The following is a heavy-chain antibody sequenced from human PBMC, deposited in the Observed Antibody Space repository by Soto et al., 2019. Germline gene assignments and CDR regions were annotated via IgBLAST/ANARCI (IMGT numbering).Heavy chain of an antibody. J-gene: IGHJ4*02. CDR1: GVSISSYY. V-gene: IGHV4-59*01. D-gene: IGHD1-26*01. Sequence: SETLSLTCTVSGVSISSYYWSWIRQPPGKGLKRIGYIYYSGSTNYNPSLKSRVTISVDPSKNQFSLRLTSVTASDTSVYYCAREGGGYRFDYWGQGTLVTVSS. CDR2: IYYSGST. CDR3: AREGGGYRFDY.